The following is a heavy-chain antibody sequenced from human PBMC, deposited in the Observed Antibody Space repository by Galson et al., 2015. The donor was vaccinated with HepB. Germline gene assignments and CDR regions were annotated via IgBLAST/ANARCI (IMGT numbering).Heavy chain of an antibody. D-gene: IGHD3-16*02. J-gene: IGHJ4*02. CDR3: ASSKLSPAPDY. CDR1: GGSISSYY. CDR2: IYYSGST. Sequence: LSLTCTVSGGSISSYYWSWIRQPPGKGLEWIGYIYYSGSTNYNPSLKSRVTISVDTSKNQFSLKLSSVTAADTAVYYCASSKLSPAPDYWGQGTLVTVSS. V-gene: IGHV4-59*01.